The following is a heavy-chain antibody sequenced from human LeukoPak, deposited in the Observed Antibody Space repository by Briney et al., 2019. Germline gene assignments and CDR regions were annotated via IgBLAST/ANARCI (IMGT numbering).Heavy chain of an antibody. CDR3: AREVDYNDAFDI. V-gene: IGHV1-69*04. J-gene: IGHJ3*02. D-gene: IGHD4-11*01. CDR2: IIPFLGTT. CDR1: GGVFTTYA. Sequence: SVKVSCKASGGVFTTYAISWVRQAPGQGLEWMGSIIPFLGTTNYAQKFQGRVTITRNTSISTAYMELSSLRSEDTAVYYCAREVDYNDAFDIWGQGTMVTVSS.